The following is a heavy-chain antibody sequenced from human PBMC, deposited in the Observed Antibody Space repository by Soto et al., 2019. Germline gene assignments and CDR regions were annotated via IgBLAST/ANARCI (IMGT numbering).Heavy chain of an antibody. Sequence: QVQLVQSGAEVKKPGASVKVSCKASGYTFTSYYMHWVRLAPGQGLEWMGIINPDGGGTSYAQQFQGRVSMTRDTSTSTVYMEMSSLISEDTSVYYCAVGGNYLSMDVVSQGTTVTVSS. CDR3: AVGGNYLSMDV. CDR2: INPDGGGT. D-gene: IGHD4-4*01. J-gene: IGHJ6*02. V-gene: IGHV1-46*01. CDR1: GYTFTSYY.